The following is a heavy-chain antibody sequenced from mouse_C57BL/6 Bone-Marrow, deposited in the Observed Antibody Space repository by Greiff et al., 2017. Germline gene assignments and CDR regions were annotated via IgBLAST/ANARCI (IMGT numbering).Heavy chain of an antibody. Sequence: QVQLQQPGAELVMPGASVKLSCKASGYTSTSYWMHWVKQRPGQGLEWIGEIDPSDSYTNYNQKFKGKSTLTVDKSSSTAYMQLSSLTSEDSAVYYCARLGTTVPYYAMDYWGQGTSVTVSS. V-gene: IGHV1-69*01. J-gene: IGHJ4*01. CDR3: ARLGTTVPYYAMDY. CDR2: IDPSDSYT. CDR1: GYTSTSYW. D-gene: IGHD1-1*01.